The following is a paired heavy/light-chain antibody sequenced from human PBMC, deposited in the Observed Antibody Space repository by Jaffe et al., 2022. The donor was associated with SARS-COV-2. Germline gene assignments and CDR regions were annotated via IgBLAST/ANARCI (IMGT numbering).Light chain of an antibody. Sequence: EILLTQSPATLSLSPGERAALTCRATRAVLGDSLAWYQQKPGQAPRLLIYSASNRATGIPDRFSGSGSGTDFTLTISRLEPEDFAVYFCHQYGSSPFTFGPGTAVDI. CDR2: SAS. CDR3: HQYGSSPFT. V-gene: IGKV3-20*01. CDR1: RAVLGDS. J-gene: IGKJ3*01.
Heavy chain of an antibody. CDR3: AVNQGQDCVGDFCYIDYYFDS. D-gene: IGHD2-21*01. J-gene: IGHJ4*02. CDR1: GLTFGSYT. V-gene: IGHV3-21*04. Sequence: ARVVESGGGLVEPGDSLRLTCTVSGLTFGSYTMSWVRQAPGKGLEWVSSINYADTQKYYADSVEGRFTISRDNAKKSAYLQMSRLRVDDTAKYFCAVNQGQDCVGDFCYIDYYFDSWGQGTLVTVTS. CDR2: INYADTQK.